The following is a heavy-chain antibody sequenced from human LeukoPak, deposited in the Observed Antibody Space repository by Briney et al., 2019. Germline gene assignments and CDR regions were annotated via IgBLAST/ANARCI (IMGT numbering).Heavy chain of an antibody. CDR3: ARDHGSGSYYYYYYGMDV. V-gene: IGHV1-69*13. D-gene: IGHD3-10*01. CDR2: IIPIFGTA. Sequence: ASVKVSCKASGGTFSSYAISWVRQAPGQGLEWMGGIIPIFGTANYAQKFQGRVTITADESTSTAYMELSSLRSEDPAVYYSARDHGSGSYYYYYYGMDVWGQGTTVTASS. J-gene: IGHJ6*02. CDR1: GGTFSSYA.